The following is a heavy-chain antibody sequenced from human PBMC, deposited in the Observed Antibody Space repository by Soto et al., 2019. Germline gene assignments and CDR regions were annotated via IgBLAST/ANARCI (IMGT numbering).Heavy chain of an antibody. Sequence: EVQLLESGGGLVQPGGSLRLSCAASGFTFSRYAMSWVRQAPGKGLEWVSAISGSGGSTYYADSVKGRFTISRDNSKNTLYLQMNSLRAEYTAVYYCAKDYRDYGSGCHNWFDPWGQGTLVTVSS. V-gene: IGHV3-23*01. CDR1: GFTFSRYA. CDR3: AKDYRDYGSGCHNWFDP. J-gene: IGHJ5*02. D-gene: IGHD3-10*01. CDR2: ISGSGGST.